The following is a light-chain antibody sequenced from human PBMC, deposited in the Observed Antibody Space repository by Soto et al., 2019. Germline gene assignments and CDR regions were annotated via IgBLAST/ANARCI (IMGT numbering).Light chain of an antibody. CDR1: QDISNY. V-gene: IGKV1-33*01. CDR2: DAS. Sequence: DIQMTQSPSSLSASVGDRVTITCQASQDISNYLNWYQQKPGKAPKLLIYDASNLETGVPSRFSGSGSGTDFTFTISSLQPEDIATYYCQQYDNLPPKIAFGPGTKVDIK. J-gene: IGKJ3*01. CDR3: QQYDNLPPKIA.